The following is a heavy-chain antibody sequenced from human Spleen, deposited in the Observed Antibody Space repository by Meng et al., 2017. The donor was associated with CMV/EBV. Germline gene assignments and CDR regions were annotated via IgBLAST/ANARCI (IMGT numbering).Heavy chain of an antibody. D-gene: IGHD3-10*01. J-gene: IGHJ6*02. V-gene: IGHV1-2*02. Sequence: ASVKVSCKASGYTFTGYYMHWVRQAPGQGLEWMGWINPNSGGTNYAQKFQGRVTMTRDTSISTAYMELSRLRSDDTAVYYYARDRITMVRGVRGGSYGMDVWGQGTTVTVSS. CDR1: GYTFTGYY. CDR3: ARDRITMVRGVRGGSYGMDV. CDR2: INPNSGGT.